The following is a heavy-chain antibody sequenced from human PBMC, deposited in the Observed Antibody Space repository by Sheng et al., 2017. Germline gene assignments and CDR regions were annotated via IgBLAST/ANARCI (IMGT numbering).Heavy chain of an antibody. V-gene: IGHV3-72*01. Sequence: EVQLVESGGGLVQPGGSLRLSCAASGFTFSDHYMDWVRQAPGKGLEWVGRSRNKPNGYTTEYAASVKGRFTISRDDSMNSVYLQMNSLKTEDTAVYFCARAEVDRVDFYMDVWGK. CDR3: ARAEVDRVDFYMDV. D-gene: IGHD2-15*01. J-gene: IGHJ6*03. CDR1: GFTFSDHY. CDR2: SRNKPNGYTT.